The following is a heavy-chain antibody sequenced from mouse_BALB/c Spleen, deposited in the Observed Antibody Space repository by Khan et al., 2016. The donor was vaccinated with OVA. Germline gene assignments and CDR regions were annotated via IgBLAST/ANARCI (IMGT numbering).Heavy chain of an antibody. CDR1: GYSITSGYA. V-gene: IGHV3-2*02. D-gene: IGHD1-1*01. J-gene: IGHJ2*01. CDR2: ISYSGGT. Sequence: EVQLQESGPGLVKPSQSLSLTCTVTGYSITSGYAWNWIRQFPGNKLEWMGYISYSGGTSYNPSLKSRISITRDTSKNQFFLQLNSGTTEDTATYYCARGNYYGYYFDYWGQGNTLTVSS. CDR3: ARGNYYGYYFDY.